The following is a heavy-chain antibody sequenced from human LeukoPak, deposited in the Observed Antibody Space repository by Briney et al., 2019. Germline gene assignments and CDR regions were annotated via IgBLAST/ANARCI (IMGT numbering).Heavy chain of an antibody. D-gene: IGHD6-13*01. J-gene: IGHJ5*02. CDR1: GGSISSHY. CDR2: IYYSGST. CDR3: AGGYCSSWYDWFDP. Sequence: PSQTLSLTCTVSGGSISSHYWSWIRQPPGKGLEWIGYIYYSGSTTYNTSLKSRATLSVDTSKNQFSLKLTSLTAATAAVYYCAGGYCSSWYDWFDPWGQGTLVTVSS. V-gene: IGHV4-59*11.